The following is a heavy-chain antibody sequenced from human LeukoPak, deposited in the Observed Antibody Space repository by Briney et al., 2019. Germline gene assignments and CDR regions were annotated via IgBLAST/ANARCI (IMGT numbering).Heavy chain of an antibody. Sequence: SETLSLTCTVSGDSISSYYWSWLRQPPGKGLEWIGYIYTSGGTNYIHSLKGRVTISIDKSKNQFSLKMSYVTAADTAVYYCGRLTRLSTSPDRYYLDYWGQGTLVTVSS. CDR1: GDSISSYY. D-gene: IGHD6-6*01. V-gene: IGHV4-4*09. J-gene: IGHJ4*02. CDR2: IYTSGGT. CDR3: GRLTRLSTSPDRYYLDY.